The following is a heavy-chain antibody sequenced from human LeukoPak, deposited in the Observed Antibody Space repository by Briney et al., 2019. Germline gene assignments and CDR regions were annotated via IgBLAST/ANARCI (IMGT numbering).Heavy chain of an antibody. Sequence: PGGSLRLSCAASGFIFSNYGMSWVRQAPGRGLEWIGSIYYSGSTYYNPSLKSRVTISVDTSKNQFSLKLSSVTAADTAVYYCARHTEQQLPDYWGQGTLVTVSS. D-gene: IGHD6-13*01. J-gene: IGHJ4*02. CDR1: GFIFSNYG. CDR2: IYYSGST. CDR3: ARHTEQQLPDY. V-gene: IGHV4-39*01.